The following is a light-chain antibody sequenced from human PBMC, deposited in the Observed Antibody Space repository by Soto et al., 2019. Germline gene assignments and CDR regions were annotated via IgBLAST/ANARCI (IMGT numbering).Light chain of an antibody. V-gene: IGLV2-14*01. Sequence: QSVLTRPPSVSGSPGQSITISCTGTSSDVGGYNYVSWYQQHPGKAPKLMIYDVSNRPSGVSNRFSGSKSGNTASLTISGLQAEDEADYYCSSYTSSTTRVFGTGTKVTVL. CDR3: SSYTSSTTRV. CDR2: DVS. J-gene: IGLJ1*01. CDR1: SSDVGGYNY.